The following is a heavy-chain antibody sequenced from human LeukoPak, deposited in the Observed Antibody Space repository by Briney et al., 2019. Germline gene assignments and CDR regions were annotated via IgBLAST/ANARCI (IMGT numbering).Heavy chain of an antibody. J-gene: IGHJ4*02. CDR1: GLTFSTYS. CDR2: IYGSGSEV. Sequence: PGGSLRLSCAASGLTFSTYSMTWVRQRPGKELEWVSSIYGSGSEVFYADSVRGRFTISRDNSNNILYLQMNSLRAEDAAVYFCVKDFFQAGGWAIDCGGRGTLVTVPS. V-gene: IGHV3-23*05. D-gene: IGHD6-19*01. CDR3: VKDFFQAGGWAIDC.